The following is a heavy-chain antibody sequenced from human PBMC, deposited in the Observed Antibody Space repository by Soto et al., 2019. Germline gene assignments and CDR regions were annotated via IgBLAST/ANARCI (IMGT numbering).Heavy chain of an antibody. Sequence: PGESLKISCKGSGYIFTSYWISWVRQMPGKGLEWMGRIDPSDSYTNYSPSFQGHVTISADKSISTAYLQWSSLKASDTAMYYCARAKSDYLYYYYYGMDVWGQGTTVTVSS. V-gene: IGHV5-10-1*01. J-gene: IGHJ6*02. D-gene: IGHD4-17*01. CDR2: IDPSDSYT. CDR1: GYIFTSYW. CDR3: ARAKSDYLYYYYYGMDV.